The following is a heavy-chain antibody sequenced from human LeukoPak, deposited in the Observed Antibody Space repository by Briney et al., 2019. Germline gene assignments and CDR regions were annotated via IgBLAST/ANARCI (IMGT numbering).Heavy chain of an antibody. J-gene: IGHJ6*02. Sequence: GGSLRLSCAASGFTFSSYSMNWVRQAPGKGLEWVSYISSSSSTIYYADSVKGRFTISRDNAKNSLYLQMNSLRAEDTAVYYCARGSRLRNYYYYGMDVWGQGTTVTVSS. CDR2: ISSSSSTI. CDR3: ARGSRLRNYYYYGMDV. D-gene: IGHD4-17*01. CDR1: GFTFSSYS. V-gene: IGHV3-48*01.